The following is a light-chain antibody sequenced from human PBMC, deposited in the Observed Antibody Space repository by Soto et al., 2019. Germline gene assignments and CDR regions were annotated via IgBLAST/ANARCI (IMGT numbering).Light chain of an antibody. CDR3: QQYTNTNNPWM. CDR2: DAS. Sequence: DIQVTQSPPTLSASVCDRVTITCLASQTISTWMAWYQQKPGKAPKLLVYDASTLQSGVASRFSGSGSGTEFTLIISGLQPDDSATYYCQQYTNTNNPWMFGQGTNV. J-gene: IGKJ1*01. CDR1: QTISTW. V-gene: IGKV1-5*01.